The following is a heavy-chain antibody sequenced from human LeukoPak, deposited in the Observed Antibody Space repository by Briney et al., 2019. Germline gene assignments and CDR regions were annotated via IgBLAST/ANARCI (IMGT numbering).Heavy chain of an antibody. Sequence: GASVKVSCKASGYTFTSYGISWVRQAPGQGLEWMGWISAYNGNTNYAQKLQGRVTMTTDTSTSTAYMELRSLRSDDTAVYYCARGPGEGSGSYYFYYYYYMDVWGKGTTVTVSS. D-gene: IGHD3-10*01. V-gene: IGHV1-18*01. J-gene: IGHJ6*03. CDR1: GYTFTSYG. CDR3: ARGPGEGSGSYYFYYYYYMDV. CDR2: ISAYNGNT.